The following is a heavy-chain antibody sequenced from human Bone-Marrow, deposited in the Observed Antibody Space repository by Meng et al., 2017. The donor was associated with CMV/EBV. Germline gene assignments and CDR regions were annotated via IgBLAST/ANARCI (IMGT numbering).Heavy chain of an antibody. V-gene: IGHV3-73*01. CDR3: ASSTGARYCGNRGCYSDYFYYGMDV. J-gene: IGHJ6*02. CDR2: IRSKANSYET. CDR1: GFTFSGSA. D-gene: IGHD2-15*01. Sequence: ESLKISCAASGFTFSGSAMHWVRQASGKGLEWVGRIRSKANSYETSYAASVKGRFTISRDDSKNTAYLQMNSLESEDTAVYYCASSTGARYCGNRGCYSDYFYYGMDVWGQGTTVTVSS.